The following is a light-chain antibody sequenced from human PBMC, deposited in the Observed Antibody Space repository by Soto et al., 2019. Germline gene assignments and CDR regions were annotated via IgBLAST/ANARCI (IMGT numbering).Light chain of an antibody. CDR1: QSISSY. Sequence: QMTQSPSSLSASVGDRVTITCRASQSISSYLNWYQQKPGKAPKFLIYDASSLESGVPSRFSGSGSGTEFTLTISSLQPDDFATYYCRQYNSYSRTFGQGTKVDIK. V-gene: IGKV1-5*01. CDR2: DAS. J-gene: IGKJ1*01. CDR3: RQYNSYSRT.